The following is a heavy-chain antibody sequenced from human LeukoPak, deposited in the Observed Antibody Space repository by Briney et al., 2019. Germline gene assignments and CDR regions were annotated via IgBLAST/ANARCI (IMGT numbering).Heavy chain of an antibody. CDR3: ARGYSSSWLGYFDY. CDR1: GFTFSSYG. D-gene: IGHD6-13*01. Sequence: PGRSLRLSCAASGFTFSSYGIHWVRQAPGKGLEWVAVISYDGSHKYYRDSVKGRLTISRDNSKNTLYLQMDTLRAEDTAVYYCARGYSSSWLGYFDYWGQGTLVTVSS. CDR2: ISYDGSHK. V-gene: IGHV3-30*03. J-gene: IGHJ4*02.